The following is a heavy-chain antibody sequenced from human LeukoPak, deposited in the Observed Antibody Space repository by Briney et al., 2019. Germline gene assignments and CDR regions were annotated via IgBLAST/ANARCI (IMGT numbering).Heavy chain of an antibody. CDR3: ARAPTGGDARFDY. V-gene: IGHV4-61*10. CDR1: GNSISSGDNY. Sequence: PSETLSLTCTVSGNSISSGDNYWSWIRQPAGKGLEWIGYIYYSGSTNYNPSLKSRVTISVDTSKNQFSLKLSSVTAADTAVYYCARAPTGGDARFDYWGQGTLVTVSS. CDR2: IYYSGST. J-gene: IGHJ4*02. D-gene: IGHD2-21*02.